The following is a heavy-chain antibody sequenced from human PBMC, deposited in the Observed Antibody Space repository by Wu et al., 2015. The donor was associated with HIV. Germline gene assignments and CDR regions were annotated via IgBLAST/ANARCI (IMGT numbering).Heavy chain of an antibody. Sequence: QVQLVQSGAEMKKPGASVKVSCKASGYTFTSYYLHWVRQAPGQGLQWVAWITPSSGGTNSAQMFQGRVTLTRDTSISTAYLELTSLTSDDTAVYYCVRGARGMPKGAFEIWGQGTLVIVSS. V-gene: IGHV1-2*02. D-gene: IGHD3-10*01. CDR3: VRGARGMPKGAFEI. CDR1: GYTFTSYY. J-gene: IGHJ3*02. CDR2: ITPSSGGT.